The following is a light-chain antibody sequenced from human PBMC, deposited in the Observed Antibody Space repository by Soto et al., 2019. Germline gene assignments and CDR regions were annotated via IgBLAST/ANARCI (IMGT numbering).Light chain of an antibody. CDR3: QHYRTS. Sequence: EIVLTQSPGTLSLSPGERATLSCRASQGVSSSFLAWYQQKPGQPPRLLIYGASSRATGIPDRFSGSGSGTDFTLTITRLEPEDFAAYYCQHYRTSFGGGTKVEIK. V-gene: IGKV3-20*01. CDR2: GAS. CDR1: QGVSSSF. J-gene: IGKJ4*01.